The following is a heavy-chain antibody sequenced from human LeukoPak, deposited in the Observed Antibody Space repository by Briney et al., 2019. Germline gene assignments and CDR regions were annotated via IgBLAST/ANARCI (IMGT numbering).Heavy chain of an antibody. V-gene: IGHV4-59*01. CDR3: ARGGAARLHFQN. Sequence: SETLSLTCTVSGGSISTYYWNWIRQPPGKGLEWIGYIYHSGGTNYNPSLQSRVTISVDTSKNQFSLNLNSVTAADTAVYYCARGGAARLHFQNWGQGTLVTVSS. CDR1: GGSISTYY. J-gene: IGHJ1*01. CDR2: IYHSGGT. D-gene: IGHD6-6*01.